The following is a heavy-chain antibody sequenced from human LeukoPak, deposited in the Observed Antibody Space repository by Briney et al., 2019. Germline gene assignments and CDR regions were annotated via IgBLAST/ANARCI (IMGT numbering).Heavy chain of an antibody. V-gene: IGHV4-59*01. CDR3: ARGGAARLHFQN. Sequence: SETLSLTCTVSGGSISTYYWNWIRQPPGKGLEWIGYIYHSGGTNYNPSLQSRVTISVDTSKNQFSLNLNSVTAADTAVYYCARGGAARLHFQNWGQGTLVTVSS. CDR1: GGSISTYY. J-gene: IGHJ1*01. CDR2: IYHSGGT. D-gene: IGHD6-6*01.